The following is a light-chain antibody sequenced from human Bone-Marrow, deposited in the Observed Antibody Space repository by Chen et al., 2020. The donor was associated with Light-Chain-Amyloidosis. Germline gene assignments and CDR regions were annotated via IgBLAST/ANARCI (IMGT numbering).Light chain of an antibody. J-gene: IGLJ3*02. Sequence: SYELTQPPSVSVSPGQTASITCSGDKLGDKYACWYQQKPGQSPVLVIYQDYERPSGIPERFSGSNSGNTATLTISGTQAMDEADYYCQAWDSSTWVFGGGTKLTVL. CDR1: KLGDKY. CDR2: QDY. CDR3: QAWDSSTWV. V-gene: IGLV3-1*01.